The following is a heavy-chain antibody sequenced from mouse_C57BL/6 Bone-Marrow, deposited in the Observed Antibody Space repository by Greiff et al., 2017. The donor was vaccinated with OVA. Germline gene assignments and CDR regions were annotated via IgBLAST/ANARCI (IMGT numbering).Heavy chain of an antibody. D-gene: IGHD1-1*01. CDR1: GYTFTDYY. V-gene: IGHV1-26*01. CDR3: ARSITTVVIDY. Sequence: EVQLKQSGPELVKPGASVKISCKASGYTFTDYYMNWVKQSHGKSLEWIGDINPNNGGTSYNQKFKGKATLTVDKSSSTAYMELRSLTSEDSAVYYCARSITTVVIDYWGQGTTLTVSS. CDR2: INPNNGGT. J-gene: IGHJ2*01.